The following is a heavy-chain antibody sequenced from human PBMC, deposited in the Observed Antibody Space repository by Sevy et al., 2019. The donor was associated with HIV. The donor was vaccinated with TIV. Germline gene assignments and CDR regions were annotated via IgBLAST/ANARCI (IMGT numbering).Heavy chain of an antibody. CDR3: ARLLEPQEDFDY. V-gene: IGHV1-18*01. D-gene: IGHD1-1*01. CDR2: ISAYNGNT. J-gene: IGHJ4*02. Sequence: ASVKVSCKASGYTFTSYGISWVRQAPGQGLEWMGWISAYNGNTNYAQKLQGRVTMTTDTSTSTAYMELRSLRSDDTTVCYCARLLEPQEDFDYWGQGTLVTVSS. CDR1: GYTFTSYG.